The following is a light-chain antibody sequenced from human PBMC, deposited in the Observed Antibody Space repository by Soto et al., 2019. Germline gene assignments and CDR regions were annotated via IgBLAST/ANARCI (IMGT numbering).Light chain of an antibody. CDR3: QSYDSSLSGYV. Sequence: QVVVTQPPSVSEAPGQRVTISCTGSSSNIGAGYEAHWYQQVPGTAPKLLIYENNNRPSGVPDRFSGSKSGTSASLAITGLQAEDEAEYYCQSYDSSLSGYVFGTGTKLT. V-gene: IGLV1-40*01. CDR2: ENN. J-gene: IGLJ1*01. CDR1: SSNIGAGYE.